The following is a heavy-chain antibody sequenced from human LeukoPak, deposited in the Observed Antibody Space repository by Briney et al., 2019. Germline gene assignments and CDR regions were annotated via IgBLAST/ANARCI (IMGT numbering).Heavy chain of an antibody. Sequence: PGGSLRLSCAASGFTFSSYWMSWVRQAPGKGLGWVANIKQDGSEKYYVDSVKGRFTISRDNAKNSLYLQMNSLRAEDTALYYCARVCDSSAGRDAFDIWGQGTMVTVSS. V-gene: IGHV3-7*03. CDR2: IKQDGSEK. D-gene: IGHD3-22*01. CDR3: ARVCDSSAGRDAFDI. CDR1: GFTFSSYW. J-gene: IGHJ3*02.